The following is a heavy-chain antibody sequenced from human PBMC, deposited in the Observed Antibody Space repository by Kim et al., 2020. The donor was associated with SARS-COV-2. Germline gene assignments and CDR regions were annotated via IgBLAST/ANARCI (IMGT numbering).Heavy chain of an antibody. J-gene: IGHJ6*02. Sequence: GGSLRLSCAASGFTFSSYSMNWVRQAPGKGLEWVSSISSSSSYIYYADSVKGRFTISRDNAKNSLYLQMNSLRAEDTAVYYCAREASSYDILTGYRISSLSGMDVWGQGTTVTVSS. V-gene: IGHV3-21*01. D-gene: IGHD3-9*01. CDR1: GFTFSSYS. CDR2: ISSSSSYI. CDR3: AREASSYDILTGYRISSLSGMDV.